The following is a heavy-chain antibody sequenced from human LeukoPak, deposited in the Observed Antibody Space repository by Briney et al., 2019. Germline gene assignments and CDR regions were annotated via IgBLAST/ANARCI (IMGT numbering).Heavy chain of an antibody. J-gene: IGHJ4*02. V-gene: IGHV3-30-3*02. CDR3: AKHGRAFDY. D-gene: IGHD1-26*01. Sequence: PGGSLRLSCAASGFTFSSYAFHWVRQAPGKGLEWVALLSDHESGSNEYYAASVKGRFTISRDNSKNTLYLQMNSLRAEDTAVYYCAKHGRAFDYWGQGTLVTVSS. CDR2: LSDHESGSNE. CDR1: GFTFSSYA.